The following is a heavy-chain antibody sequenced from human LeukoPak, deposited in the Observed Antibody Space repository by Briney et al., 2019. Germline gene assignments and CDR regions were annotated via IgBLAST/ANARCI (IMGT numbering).Heavy chain of an antibody. J-gene: IGHJ3*02. CDR1: GGSISSSSYY. V-gene: IGHV4-39*07. Sequence: SETLSLTCTVSGGSISSSSYYWGWIRQPPGKGLEWIGSIYYSGSTYYNPSLKSRVTISVDTSKNQFSLKLSSVTAADTAVYYCARRGRRTRGYSGYQPWYAFDIWGQGTMVTVSS. CDR3: ARRGRRTRGYSGYQPWYAFDI. D-gene: IGHD5-12*01. CDR2: IYYSGST.